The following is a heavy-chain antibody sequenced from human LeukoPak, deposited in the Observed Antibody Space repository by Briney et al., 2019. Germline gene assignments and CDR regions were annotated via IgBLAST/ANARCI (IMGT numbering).Heavy chain of an antibody. Sequence: GGSLRLSCAASGFTFSNYWMQWVRQAPGKGLVWVSRINSDGSITTYADSVKGRFTVSRDNAKNTLFLQMNSLRDEATAVYYCARGGYCSGGSCYRGFDSWGQGTLVTVSS. D-gene: IGHD2-15*01. CDR2: INSDGSIT. CDR3: ARGGYCSGGSCYRGFDS. J-gene: IGHJ4*02. CDR1: GFTFSNYW. V-gene: IGHV3-74*03.